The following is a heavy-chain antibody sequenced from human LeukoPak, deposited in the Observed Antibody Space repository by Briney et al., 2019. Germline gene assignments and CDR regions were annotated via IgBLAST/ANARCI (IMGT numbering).Heavy chain of an antibody. CDR3: AKDLPPRSSGYYEGDY. CDR2: ISGSGGST. V-gene: IGHV3-23*01. D-gene: IGHD3-22*01. J-gene: IGHJ4*02. Sequence: GGSLRLSCAASGFTFSSYAMHWVRQAPGKGLEWVSAISGSGGSTYYADSVKGRFTISRDNSKNTLYLQMNSLRAEDTAVYYCAKDLPPRSSGYYEGDYWGQGTLVTVSS. CDR1: GFTFSSYA.